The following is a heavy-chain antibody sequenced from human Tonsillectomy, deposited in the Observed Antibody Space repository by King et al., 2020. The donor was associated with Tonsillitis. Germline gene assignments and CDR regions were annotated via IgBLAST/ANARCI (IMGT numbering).Heavy chain of an antibody. D-gene: IGHD3-16*01. V-gene: IGHV3-23*04. CDR2: ISGSGGST. CDR1: GFTFSSYA. Sequence: VQLVESGGGLVQPGGSLRLSCAASGFTFSSYAMSWVRQAPGKGLEWVSGISGSGGSTYYADSVKGRFTISRDNSENTIHLQVNSLRAEDTAVYYCAKLGSYYYYGMDVWGQGTTVTVPS. CDR3: AKLGSYYYYGMDV. J-gene: IGHJ6*02.